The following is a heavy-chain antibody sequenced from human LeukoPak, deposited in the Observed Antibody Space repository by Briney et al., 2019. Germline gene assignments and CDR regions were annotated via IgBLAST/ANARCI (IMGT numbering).Heavy chain of an antibody. V-gene: IGHV1-69*04. CDR2: IIPILGIA. Sequence: GASVKVSCKASGGTFSSYAISWVRQAPGQGLEWMGRIIPILGIANYAQKFQGRVTITADKSTSTAYMELSSLRSEDTAVYYCARDFFGEADSRSFDIWGQGTMVIVSS. CDR3: ARDFFGEADSRSFDI. CDR1: GGTFSSYA. J-gene: IGHJ3*02. D-gene: IGHD3-3*01.